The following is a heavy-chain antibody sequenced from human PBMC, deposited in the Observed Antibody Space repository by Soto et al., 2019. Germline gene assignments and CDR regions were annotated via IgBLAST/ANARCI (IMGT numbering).Heavy chain of an antibody. CDR1: GGSISSGGYY. D-gene: IGHD3-16*01. J-gene: IGHJ4*02. CDR2: IYYSGST. Sequence: PSETLSLTCTVSGGSISSGGYYWSWIRQHPGKGLEWIGYIYYSGSTNYNPSLKSRVTISVDTSKNQFSLKLSSVTAADTAVYYCARVGQTYYDYIWGSYFDYWGQGTLVTVSS. V-gene: IGHV4-61*08. CDR3: ARVGQTYYDYIWGSYFDY.